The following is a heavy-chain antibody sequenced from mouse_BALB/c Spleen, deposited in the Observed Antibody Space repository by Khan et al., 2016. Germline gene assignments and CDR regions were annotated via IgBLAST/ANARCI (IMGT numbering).Heavy chain of an antibody. CDR2: INPDSSTI. CDR1: GFDFSRYW. CDR3: ARAGLWASRDY. V-gene: IGHV4-1*02. J-gene: IGHJ4*01. Sequence: EVKLLESGGGLVQPGGSLKLSCASSGFDFSRYWMNWVRQAPGMGLEWIGEINPDSSTIHYTPSLKDKFIISRDNAKNTLYLQMSKVRSEYTALYYCARAGLWASRDYWGQGTAVTVSS. D-gene: IGHD1-1*02.